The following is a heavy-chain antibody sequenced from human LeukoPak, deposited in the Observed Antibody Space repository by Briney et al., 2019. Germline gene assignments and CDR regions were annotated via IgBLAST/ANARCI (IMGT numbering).Heavy chain of an antibody. CDR1: GGSFSGYY. Sequence: PSETLSLTCAVYGGSFSGYYWSWIRQPPGKGLEWIGEINHSGSTNYNPSLKSRVTISVDTSKNQFSLKLSSVTAADTAVYYCASIAAAGSISNWFDPWGQGTLVTVSS. D-gene: IGHD6-13*01. CDR2: INHSGST. V-gene: IGHV4-34*01. CDR3: ASIAAAGSISNWFDP. J-gene: IGHJ5*02.